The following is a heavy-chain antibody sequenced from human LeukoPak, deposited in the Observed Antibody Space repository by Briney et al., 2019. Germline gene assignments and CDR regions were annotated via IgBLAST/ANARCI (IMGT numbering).Heavy chain of an antibody. CDR3: ASPGRSGYYHGWGY. J-gene: IGHJ4*02. CDR2: IYYSGST. D-gene: IGHD3-3*01. CDR1: GGSISSSSYY. Sequence: PSETLSLTCTVSGGSISSSSYYWGWIRQPPGKGLEWIGSIYYSGSTYYNPSLKSRVTISVDTSKNQFSLKLSSVTAADTAVYYCASPGRSGYYHGWGYWGQGALVTVSS. V-gene: IGHV4-39*07.